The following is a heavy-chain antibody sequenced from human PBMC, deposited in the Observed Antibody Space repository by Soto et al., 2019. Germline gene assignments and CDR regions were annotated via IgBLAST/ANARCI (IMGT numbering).Heavy chain of an antibody. Sequence: GGSLRLSCAASGFTFSSYAMHWVRQAPGRGLEWVAVISYDGSNKYYADSVKGRFTISRDNSKNTLYLQMNSLRAEDTAVYYCARVRDGWLPLIYYYGMDVWGQGTTVTVSS. D-gene: IGHD5-18*01. V-gene: IGHV3-30-3*01. J-gene: IGHJ6*02. CDR3: ARVRDGWLPLIYYYGMDV. CDR1: GFTFSSYA. CDR2: ISYDGSNK.